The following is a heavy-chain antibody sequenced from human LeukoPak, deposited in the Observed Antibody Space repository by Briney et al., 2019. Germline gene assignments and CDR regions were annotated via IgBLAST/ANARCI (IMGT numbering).Heavy chain of an antibody. J-gene: IGHJ3*02. Sequence: PGGSLRLSCAASGFTFSSYGMNWVRQAPGKGLEWVSSISSSSSYIYYADSVKGQFTISRDNAKNSLYIQKNNLRAEDTAVYYSARAPKQITRVRGAKGPDAFDIWGQGTMVTVSS. CDR1: GFTFSSYG. CDR3: ARAPKQITRVRGAKGPDAFDI. V-gene: IGHV3-21*01. D-gene: IGHD3-10*01. CDR2: ISSSSSYI.